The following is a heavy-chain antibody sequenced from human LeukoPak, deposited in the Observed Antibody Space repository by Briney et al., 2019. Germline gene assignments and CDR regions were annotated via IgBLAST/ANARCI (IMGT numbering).Heavy chain of an antibody. CDR2: ISSSSSYI. Sequence: GGSLRLSCAASGFTFSSYSMNWVRQAPGKGLEWVSSISSSSSYIYYADSVKGRFTISRDNAKNSLYLQMNSLRAEDTAVYYCAREGSVYYDSTDDAFDIWGQGTMVTVSS. V-gene: IGHV3-21*01. J-gene: IGHJ3*02. D-gene: IGHD3-22*01. CDR1: GFTFSSYS. CDR3: AREGSVYYDSTDDAFDI.